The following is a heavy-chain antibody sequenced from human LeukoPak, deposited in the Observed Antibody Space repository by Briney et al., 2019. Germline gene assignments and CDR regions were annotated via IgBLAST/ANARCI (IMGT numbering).Heavy chain of an antibody. CDR3: AKDKAPYYYDSRGYPSPFDY. Sequence: PGGSLRLSCAASGFTFSTYSMSWVRQVPGKGLEWVSAISGSSGSTYYADSVKGRFTISRDNSKNTLYLQMNSLRAEDTATYYCAKDKAPYYYDSRGYPSPFDYWGQGTLVTVSS. D-gene: IGHD3-22*01. V-gene: IGHV3-23*01. CDR2: ISGSSGST. CDR1: GFTFSTYS. J-gene: IGHJ4*02.